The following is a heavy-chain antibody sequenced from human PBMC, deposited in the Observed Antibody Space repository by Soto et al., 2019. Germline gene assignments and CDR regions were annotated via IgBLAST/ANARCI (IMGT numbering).Heavy chain of an antibody. CDR1: GGTFSSYA. Sequence: QVQLVQSGAEVKKPGSSVKVSCKASGGTFSSYAISWVRQAPGQGLEWMGGIIPICGTANYAQKFQGRVTITADESTSKAYMELSSLGSEDTAVYYCARELESRPEGNWFDPWGQGTLVTVSS. V-gene: IGHV1-69*01. J-gene: IGHJ5*02. CDR2: IIPICGTA. CDR3: ARELESRPEGNWFDP.